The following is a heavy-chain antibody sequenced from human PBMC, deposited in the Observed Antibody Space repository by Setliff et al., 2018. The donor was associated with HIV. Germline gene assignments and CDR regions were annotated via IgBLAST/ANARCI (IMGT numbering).Heavy chain of an antibody. J-gene: IGHJ3*02. D-gene: IGHD4-17*01. CDR2: FDPEAGET. CDR3: ATIGVDDYGDYTDGFGM. CDR1: GYSLTELS. Sequence: GASVKVSCKVAGYSLTELSRHWVRQAPGKGLEWMGGFDPEAGETVYAQNFEGRLNMTEDTSTDTAYMELSSLTSEDTATYYCATIGVDDYGDYTDGFGMWCQGTMVTVSS. V-gene: IGHV1-24*01.